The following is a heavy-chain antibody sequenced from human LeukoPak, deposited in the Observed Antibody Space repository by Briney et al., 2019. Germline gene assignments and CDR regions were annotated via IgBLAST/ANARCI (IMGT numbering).Heavy chain of an antibody. J-gene: IGHJ4*02. CDR3: ARGSTSSNWLLDY. D-gene: IGHD6-13*01. Sequence: GESLKISCAASGFTFSSYAIHWVRQAPGKGLEWVAVISYDGSSKYYADSVKGRFTISRDNSKNTLYLQMNSLRAEDTAVYYCARGSTSSNWLLDYWGQGTLVTVSS. V-gene: IGHV3-30-3*01. CDR1: GFTFSSYA. CDR2: ISYDGSSK.